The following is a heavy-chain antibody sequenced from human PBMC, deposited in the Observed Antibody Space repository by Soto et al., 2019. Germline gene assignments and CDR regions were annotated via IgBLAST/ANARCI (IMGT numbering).Heavy chain of an antibody. J-gene: IGHJ4*02. D-gene: IGHD5-12*01. CDR3: ARADGEMATKSSQYFDY. Sequence: SETLSLTCTVSGGSISSYYWSWIRQPPGKGLEWIGYIYYSGSTNYNPSLKSRVTISVDTSKNQFSLKLSSVTAADTAVYYCARADGEMATKSSQYFDYWGQGTLVTVSS. CDR2: IYYSGST. CDR1: GGSISSYY. V-gene: IGHV4-59*01.